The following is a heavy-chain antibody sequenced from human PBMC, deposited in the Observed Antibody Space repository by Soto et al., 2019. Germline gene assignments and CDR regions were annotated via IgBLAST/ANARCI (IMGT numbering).Heavy chain of an antibody. CDR3: ARERTGTTSMDV. CDR2: MNPNSGNT. Sequence: QVQLVQSGAEVKKPGASVKVSCKASGYTFTSYDINWVRQATGQGLEWMGWMNPNSGNTGYAQKFRGRVTMTRNTSIITAYMELSSLRSEDTAVYYCARERTGTTSMDVWGQWTTVTVSS. CDR1: GYTFTSYD. J-gene: IGHJ6*02. D-gene: IGHD1-1*01. V-gene: IGHV1-8*01.